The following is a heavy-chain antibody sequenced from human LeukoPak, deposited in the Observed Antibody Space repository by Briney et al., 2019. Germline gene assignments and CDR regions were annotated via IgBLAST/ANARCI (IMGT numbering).Heavy chain of an antibody. V-gene: IGHV3-30*02. CDR3: AGYGGSYPYYMDV. Sequence: HTGGSLRLSCAASGFTFSSYGMHWVRQAPGKGLEWVAFIRYDGSNKYYADSVRGRFTISRDNSKNTLYLQMNSLRAEDTAVYYCAGYGGSYPYYMDVWGKGTTVTISS. D-gene: IGHD1-26*01. CDR2: IRYDGSNK. J-gene: IGHJ6*03. CDR1: GFTFSSYG.